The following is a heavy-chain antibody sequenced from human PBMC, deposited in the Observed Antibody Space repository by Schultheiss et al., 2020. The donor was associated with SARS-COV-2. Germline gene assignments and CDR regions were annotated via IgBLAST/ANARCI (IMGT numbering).Heavy chain of an antibody. CDR2: ISYDGSNK. CDR3: ARVGGGITMILGAFDI. J-gene: IGHJ3*02. V-gene: IGHV3-30*03. CDR1: GFTVSSNY. D-gene: IGHD3-10*01. Sequence: GGSLRLSCAASGFTVSSNYMSWVRQAPGKGLEWVAVISYDGSNKYYADSVKGRFTISRDNSKNTLYLQMNSLRAEDTAVYYCARVGGGITMILGAFDIWGQGTMVTVSS.